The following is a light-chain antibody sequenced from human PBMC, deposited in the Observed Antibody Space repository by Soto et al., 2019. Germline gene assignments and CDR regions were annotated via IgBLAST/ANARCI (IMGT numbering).Light chain of an antibody. CDR3: QQSYSTPPT. Sequence: DIPMTQSPSSLSASVGDRVTITCRASQSISSYLNWYHQKTGKAPKLLIYAASSLQSGVPARFSGSGSGTDFTLTISSLQPEDFATYYCQQSYSTPPTFGQGTKVEIK. V-gene: IGKV1-39*01. J-gene: IGKJ1*01. CDR2: AAS. CDR1: QSISSY.